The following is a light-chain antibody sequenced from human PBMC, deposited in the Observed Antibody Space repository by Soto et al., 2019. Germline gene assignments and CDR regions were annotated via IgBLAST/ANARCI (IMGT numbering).Light chain of an antibody. Sequence: DIVLTQSPGTLSLSPGERATLSCRASQSVTSNYLAWYQQKPGQAPRLLIYGASSRATGIPDRFSGSGSGTDFTLSISRLEPEDFAVYYCQHYSSSPWSFGQGTKVEIK. V-gene: IGKV3-20*01. CDR2: GAS. CDR3: QHYSSSPWS. J-gene: IGKJ1*01. CDR1: QSVTSNY.